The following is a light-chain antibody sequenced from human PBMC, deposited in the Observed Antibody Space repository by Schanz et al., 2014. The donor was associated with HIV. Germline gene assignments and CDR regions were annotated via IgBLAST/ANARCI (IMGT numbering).Light chain of an antibody. CDR1: QGIRND. CDR3: LQDFIYPLT. V-gene: IGKV1-6*01. Sequence: AIQMTQSPSSLSASVGDRVTISCRASQGIRNDLGWYQQKPGEVPKFLIYTASTLQSGVPSRFSASGSGTDFTLTISILQPEDFATYYCLQDFIYPLTFGGGTKVEIK. J-gene: IGKJ4*01. CDR2: TAS.